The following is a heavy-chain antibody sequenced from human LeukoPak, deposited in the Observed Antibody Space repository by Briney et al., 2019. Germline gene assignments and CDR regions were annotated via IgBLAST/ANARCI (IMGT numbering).Heavy chain of an antibody. CDR1: GFTFSSYA. CDR2: ISGGGDTT. Sequence: GGSLRLSCAASGFTFSSYAMTWVRHAPGKGLEWVSSISGGGDTTYYADSVRGRFTISRDNSKNTLSVQMNNLRAEDTAVYYCSKQRPEVVVAATNYWGQGTLVTVSS. CDR3: SKQRPEVVVAATNY. J-gene: IGHJ4*02. V-gene: IGHV3-23*01. D-gene: IGHD2-15*01.